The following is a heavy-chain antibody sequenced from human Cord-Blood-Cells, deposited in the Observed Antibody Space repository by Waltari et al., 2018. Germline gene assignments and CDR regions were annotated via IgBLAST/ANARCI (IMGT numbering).Heavy chain of an antibody. CDR3: ARQGSSWYYYYYGMDV. D-gene: IGHD6-13*01. CDR1: GGSISSSSYY. J-gene: IGHJ6*02. Sequence: QLQLQESGPGLVKPSETLSLTCTVSGGSISSSSYYWGWIRQPPGKGLEWIGSIDYSGSTYSNPSLKSRVTISVDTSKNQFSLKLSSVTAADTAVYYCARQGSSWYYYYYGMDVWGQGTTVTVSS. CDR2: IDYSGST. V-gene: IGHV4-39*01.